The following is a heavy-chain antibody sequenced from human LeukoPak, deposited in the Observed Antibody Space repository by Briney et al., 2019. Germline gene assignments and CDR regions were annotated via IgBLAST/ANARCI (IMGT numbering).Heavy chain of an antibody. V-gene: IGHV5-51*01. Sequence: GESLKISCKGSGYPFTWYWIGWVRPMPGKGLEWMGIIYPGDSKTRYSPSFQGQVTISPDKSISTAYLQWSSLKASDTAMYYCARAGGNWFFDYWGQGTLVTVSS. J-gene: IGHJ4*02. CDR2: IYPGDSKT. D-gene: IGHD4-23*01. CDR3: ARAGGNWFFDY. CDR1: GYPFTWYW.